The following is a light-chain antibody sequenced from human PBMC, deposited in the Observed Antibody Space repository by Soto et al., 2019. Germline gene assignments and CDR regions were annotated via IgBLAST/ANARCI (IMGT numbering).Light chain of an antibody. CDR1: QSVSSNY. J-gene: IGKJ2*01. Sequence: EIVLTQSPGTLSLSPGERATLSCRASQSVSSNYLAWYQQRPGQAPRLLIYGTSSRAKGIPDRFSGGGSGTDFILAISRLEPEDLAVYFCQPDGSSPMYIFGQENKVEIK. CDR2: GTS. CDR3: QPDGSSPMYI. V-gene: IGKV3-20*01.